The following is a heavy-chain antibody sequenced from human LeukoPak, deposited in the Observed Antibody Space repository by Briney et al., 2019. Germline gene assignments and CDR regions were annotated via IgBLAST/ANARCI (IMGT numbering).Heavy chain of an antibody. V-gene: IGHV3-7*01. CDR2: IKQDGSEK. CDR1: GFPFSSHW. J-gene: IGHJ4*02. Sequence: PGGSLRLSCGASGFPFSSHWMSWVRQAPEKGLEWVANIKQDGSEKYYVDSVKGRFTVSRDNSKNTLYLQMNSLRAEDTAVYYCAKGGIAARHYFDYWGQGTLVTVSS. D-gene: IGHD6-6*01. CDR3: AKGGIAARHYFDY.